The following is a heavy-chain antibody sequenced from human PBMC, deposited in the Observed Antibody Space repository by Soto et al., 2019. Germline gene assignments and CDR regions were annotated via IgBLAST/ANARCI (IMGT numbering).Heavy chain of an antibody. CDR1: GFTFSSYA. D-gene: IGHD4-17*01. J-gene: IGHJ3*02. CDR3: AKGYHTAVTTPGDAFDI. CDR2: ISGSGGST. V-gene: IGHV3-23*01. Sequence: GGSLRLSCAASGFTFSSYAMSWVRQAPGKGLEWVSAISGSGGSTYYADSVKGRFTISRDNSNKTLYLQMNSLRAEDTAVYYCAKGYHTAVTTPGDAFDIWGQGTMVTVSS.